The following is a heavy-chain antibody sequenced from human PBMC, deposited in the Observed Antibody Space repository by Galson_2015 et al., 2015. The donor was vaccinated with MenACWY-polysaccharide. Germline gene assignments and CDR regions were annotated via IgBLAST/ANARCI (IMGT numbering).Heavy chain of an antibody. V-gene: IGHV3-30*18. Sequence: SLRLSCAASGFTFSSYGMHWVRQAPGKGLEWVAVISYDGSDKYEADSVKGRFTISRDNSKNTVYLQMNSLRAEDTAVYYCAKAPIVETYIAFDIWGQGTMVTVSS. D-gene: IGHD1-26*01. CDR1: GFTFSSYG. CDR3: AKAPIVETYIAFDI. J-gene: IGHJ3*02. CDR2: ISYDGSDK.